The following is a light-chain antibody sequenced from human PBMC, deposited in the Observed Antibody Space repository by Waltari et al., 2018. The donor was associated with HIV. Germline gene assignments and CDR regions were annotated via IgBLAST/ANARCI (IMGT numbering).Light chain of an antibody. CDR2: GSS. V-gene: IGKV3-20*01. CDR3: QQYDTSPYT. CDR1: QNVGSSY. Sequence: EIVLTQSPGTLSLSPGERASLSCRASQNVGSSYLAWYQQKFGQAPRLLIYGSSNRATGIPDFTLTINRLEPEDFAVYYCQQYDTSPYTFGQGTNLEIK. J-gene: IGKJ2*01.